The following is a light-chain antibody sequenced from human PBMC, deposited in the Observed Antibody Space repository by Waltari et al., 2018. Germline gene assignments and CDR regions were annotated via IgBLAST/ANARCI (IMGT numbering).Light chain of an antibody. CDR2: GAS. V-gene: IGKV3-20*01. CDR3: QQYGISPWT. Sequence: EIVLTQSPGTLSLSPGQRATLSCRASQTVISNYLAWYQQKPGQPPRLLIYGASSRATGIPDRFSGSGAGTDFTLTISRLEPEDFAVYYCQQYGISPWTFGRGTKVEIK. CDR1: QTVISNY. J-gene: IGKJ1*01.